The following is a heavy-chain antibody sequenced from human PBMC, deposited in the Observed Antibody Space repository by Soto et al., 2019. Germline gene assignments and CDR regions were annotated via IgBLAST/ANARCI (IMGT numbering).Heavy chain of an antibody. CDR1: GFTFSNYW. J-gene: IGHJ4*02. V-gene: IGHV3-74*01. CDR3: ARGANGQWLVDF. CDR2: LNSDGSNT. D-gene: IGHD6-19*01. Sequence: EVQLVESGGGLVQPGGSLRLSCVGSGFTFSNYWMHLVRQTPGEGLVCVSRLNSDGSNTDYADSVKGRFSISRDNAKNTVYLQMNRMSADDTALYYCARGANGQWLVDFWRQATLVTVSS.